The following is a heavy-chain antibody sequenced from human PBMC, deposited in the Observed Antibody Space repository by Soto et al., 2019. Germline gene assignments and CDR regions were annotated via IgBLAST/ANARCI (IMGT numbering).Heavy chain of an antibody. CDR1: GYTFTTYG. Sequence: QVQLVQSGAEVKKPGASVKVSCKASGYTFTTYGMSWVRQAPGQGLDWMGRISTYNGNTKYAERLQGRVTMTTDTTTSTAYRELRSLRSDDTAVYYCARGPTDYYDNSGDYFLDYWGQGTLVTVSS. CDR2: ISTYNGNT. J-gene: IGHJ4*02. CDR3: ARGPTDYYDNSGDYFLDY. D-gene: IGHD3-22*01. V-gene: IGHV1-18*01.